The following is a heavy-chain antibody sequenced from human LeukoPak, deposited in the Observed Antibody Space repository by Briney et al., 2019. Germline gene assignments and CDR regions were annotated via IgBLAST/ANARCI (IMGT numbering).Heavy chain of an antibody. CDR2: IYPGDSDT. V-gene: IGHV5-51*01. CDR1: GYSLTSYC. J-gene: IGHJ4*02. D-gene: IGHD6-19*01. Sequence: GESLKISCKGSGYSLTSYCIAWVRQMPGKGLEWMGIIYPGDSDTRYSPSFQGQVTISADKSISTAYLQWSSLKASDTAMYYCASPLRSSGSIGGFESWGQGTLVTVSS. CDR3: ASPLRSSGSIGGFES.